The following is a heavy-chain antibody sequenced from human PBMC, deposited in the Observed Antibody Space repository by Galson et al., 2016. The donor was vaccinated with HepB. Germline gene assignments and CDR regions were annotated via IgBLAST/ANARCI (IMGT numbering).Heavy chain of an antibody. Sequence: SLRLSCAASGFTFSSYWMHWVRQAPGKGLVWVSRINSDGSTTHYADSVKGRSTISRDNAKNTLYLQMNNLSAEDTAVYYCVNLGTTRTWGQGTQVTVPS. CDR2: INSDGSTT. CDR1: GFTFSSYW. J-gene: IGHJ5*02. CDR3: VNLGTTRT. D-gene: IGHD1-26*01. V-gene: IGHV3-74*01.